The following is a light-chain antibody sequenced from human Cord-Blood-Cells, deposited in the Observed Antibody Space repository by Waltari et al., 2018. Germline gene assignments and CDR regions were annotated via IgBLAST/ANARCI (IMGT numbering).Light chain of an antibody. V-gene: IGKV4-1*01. Sequence: DIVMTQSPDSLAVSLGERATINCKSSQSVLYSSNNKNYLAWYQQKPGQPPKLLIYWASTRGSGVPDRFSGSESGTDFTLTISSLQAEDVAVYCCQQYYSTPLTFGGGTKVEI. CDR2: WAS. J-gene: IGKJ4*01. CDR1: QSVLYSSNNKNY. CDR3: QQYYSTPLT.